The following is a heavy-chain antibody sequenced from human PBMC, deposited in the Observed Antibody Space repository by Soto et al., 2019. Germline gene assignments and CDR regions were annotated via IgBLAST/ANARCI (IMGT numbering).Heavy chain of an antibody. J-gene: IGHJ4*02. CDR2: IYSGGST. Sequence: EVQLVESGGGLVQPGGSLRLSCAASGFTVSSNYMSWVRQAPGKGLEWVSVIYSGGSTYYGDSGKGRVTISRDNSKNTLYLQMYTMRAEDTAVYYCARDRQYCSSNYWGQGTRVTVSA. CDR1: GFTVSSNY. D-gene: IGHD6-6*01. V-gene: IGHV3-66*01. CDR3: ARDRQYCSSNY.